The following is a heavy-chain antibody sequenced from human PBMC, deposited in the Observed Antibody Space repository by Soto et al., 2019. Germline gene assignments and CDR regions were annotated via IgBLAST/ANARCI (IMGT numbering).Heavy chain of an antibody. CDR2: LSRGCGTT. CDR3: AKDGQYRTDGFDV. D-gene: IGHD6-6*01. V-gene: IGHV3-23*01. CDR1: GFTFNSPG. Sequence: PWGSPRLPFAASGFTFNSPGISRVRQVPWKGLEWIAGLSRGCGTTYYADSVKGRFTISRDNSKNTLDLIMNSLKVEDTALYYCAKDGQYRTDGFDVWGQGTMVTVSS. J-gene: IGHJ3*01.